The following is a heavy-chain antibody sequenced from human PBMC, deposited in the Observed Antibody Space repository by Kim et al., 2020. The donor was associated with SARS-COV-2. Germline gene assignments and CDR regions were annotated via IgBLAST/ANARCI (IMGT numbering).Heavy chain of an antibody. V-gene: IGHV4-34*01. D-gene: IGHD4-17*01. CDR1: GGSFSGYY. J-gene: IGHJ6*02. CDR2: INHSGST. Sequence: SETLSLTCAVYGGSFSGYYWSWIRQPPGKGLEWIGEINHSGSTNYNPSLKSRVTISVDTSKNQFSLKLSSVTAADTAVYYCARPRRRSTVTTAWGSRRGMDVWGQGTTVTVSS. CDR3: ARPRRRSTVTTAWGSRRGMDV.